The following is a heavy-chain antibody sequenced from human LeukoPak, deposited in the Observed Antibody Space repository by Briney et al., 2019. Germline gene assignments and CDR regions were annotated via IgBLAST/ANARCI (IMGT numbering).Heavy chain of an antibody. J-gene: IGHJ4*02. V-gene: IGHV3-53*01. CDR1: GFTVSSNY. CDR3: ARDKSGSYDY. D-gene: IGHD1-26*01. Sequence: GGSLRLSCAASGFTVSSNYMSWVRQAPGKGLEWVSVIYSGGSTYYADSVKGRFTISRDNSKNTLYLQMDSLRAEDTAVYYCARDKSGSYDYWGQGTLVTVSS. CDR2: IYSGGST.